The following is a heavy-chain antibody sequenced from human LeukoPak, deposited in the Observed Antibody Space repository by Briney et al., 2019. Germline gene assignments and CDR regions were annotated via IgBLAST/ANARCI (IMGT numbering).Heavy chain of an antibody. J-gene: IGHJ4*02. V-gene: IGHV3-74*01. D-gene: IGHD6-13*01. CDR1: GFTFSSYW. CDR3: ARDLGIAPY. CDR2: INTDGSTT. Sequence: GGSLRLSCAASGFTFSSYWMHWVRQAPGKGLVWVSRINTDGSTTNYADSVKGRFTISRDNAKNTLSLQMNSLRVEDTAVYYCARDLGIAPYWGQGALVTVSS.